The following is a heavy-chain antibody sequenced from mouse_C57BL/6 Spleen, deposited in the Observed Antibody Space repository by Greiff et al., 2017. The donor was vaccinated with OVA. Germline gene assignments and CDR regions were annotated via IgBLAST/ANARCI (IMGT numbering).Heavy chain of an antibody. CDR3: ARTYDYDGAMDY. D-gene: IGHD2-4*01. Sequence: SGAELVRPGSSVKLSCKASGYTFTSYWMHWVKQRPIQGLEWIGNIDPSDSETHYNQKFKDKATLTVDKSSSTAYMQLSSLTSEDSAVYYCARTYDYDGAMDYWGQGTSVTVSS. J-gene: IGHJ4*01. V-gene: IGHV1-52*01. CDR1: GYTFTSYW. CDR2: IDPSDSET.